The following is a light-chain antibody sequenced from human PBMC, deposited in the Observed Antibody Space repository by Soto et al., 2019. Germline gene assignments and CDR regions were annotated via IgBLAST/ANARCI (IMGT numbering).Light chain of an antibody. CDR2: GAS. CDR1: QSVSSSY. V-gene: IGKV3-20*01. J-gene: IGKJ2*01. CDR3: QQYGSSPPYT. Sequence: EIVLTQSPGTLSLSPGERATLSCRASQSVSSSYLAWYQQKPGQAPRLLIYGASSRATGIPDRFSGSGSGTXXXXXXXRXEPEDFAVYYCQQYGSSPPYTFGQGTKLEIK.